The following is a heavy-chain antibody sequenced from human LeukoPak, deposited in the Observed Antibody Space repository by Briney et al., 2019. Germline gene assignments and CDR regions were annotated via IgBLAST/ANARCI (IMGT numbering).Heavy chain of an antibody. Sequence: GGSLRLSCAASGFTFSNYWMHWVRQAPGKGLVWVSRINSDGINTSYADSVKGRFTISRDNAKNTLNLQMNSLRAEDTAVYYCARDVGFGGYSRGIFDYWGQGTLVTVSS. J-gene: IGHJ4*02. CDR2: INSDGINT. CDR3: ARDVGFGGYSRGIFDY. D-gene: IGHD3-10*01. V-gene: IGHV3-74*01. CDR1: GFTFSNYW.